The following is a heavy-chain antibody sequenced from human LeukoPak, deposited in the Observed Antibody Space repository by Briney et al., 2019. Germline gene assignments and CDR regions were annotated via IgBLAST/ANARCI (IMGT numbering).Heavy chain of an antibody. J-gene: IGHJ4*02. CDR2: IYYSGST. V-gene: IGHV4-59*08. CDR1: GGSISSYY. CDR3: ARLAVAAAQDY. Sequence: NTSETLSLTCTVSGGSISSYYWSWIRQPPGKGLEWIGYIYYSGSTNYNPSLKSRVTISVDTSKNQFSLKLSSVTAADTAVYYCARLAVAAAQDYWGQGTLVTVSS. D-gene: IGHD6-13*01.